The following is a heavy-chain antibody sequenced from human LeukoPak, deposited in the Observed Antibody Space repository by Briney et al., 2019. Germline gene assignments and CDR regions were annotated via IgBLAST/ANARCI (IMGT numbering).Heavy chain of an antibody. CDR1: GFTFSSYW. V-gene: IGHV3-7*01. D-gene: IGHD3-3*01. J-gene: IGHJ4*02. CDR3: ARTPTIFGVVIPLYYFDY. Sequence: GGYLRLSCAASGFTFSSYWMSWVRQAPGKGLEWVANIKQDGSEKYYVDSVKGRFTISRDNAKNSLYLQMNSLRAEDTAVYYCARTPTIFGVVIPLYYFDYWGQGTLVTVSS. CDR2: IKQDGSEK.